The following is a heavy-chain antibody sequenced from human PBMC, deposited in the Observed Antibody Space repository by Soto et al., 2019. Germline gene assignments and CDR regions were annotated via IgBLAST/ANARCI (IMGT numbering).Heavy chain of an antibody. Sequence: QLQLQESGPGLVKPSETLSLTCTVSGGSISRSSYYWGWIRQPPGKGLEWIGNIYYSGNTYYNPSPPSRVTISVDTSTNQFSLKLTSATDADTAVYYCARRITRPERFDYWGQGALVTVSS. CDR3: ARRITRPERFDY. D-gene: IGHD1-20*01. J-gene: IGHJ4*02. CDR1: GGSISRSSYY. V-gene: IGHV4-39*01. CDR2: IYYSGNT.